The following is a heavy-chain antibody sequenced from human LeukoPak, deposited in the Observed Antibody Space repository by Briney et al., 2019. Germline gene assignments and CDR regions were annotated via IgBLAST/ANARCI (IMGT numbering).Heavy chain of an antibody. J-gene: IGHJ4*02. CDR3: ARSSMITFGGVIVTPFDY. D-gene: IGHD3-16*02. Sequence: GGSLRLSCAASGFTVSSNYMSWVRQAPGKGLEWVSVIYSGGSTYYADSVKGRFTISRDNSKNTLYLQMNSLRAEDTAVYYCARSSMITFGGVIVTPFDYWGQGTLVTVSS. CDR1: GFTVSSNY. CDR2: IYSGGST. V-gene: IGHV3-66*01.